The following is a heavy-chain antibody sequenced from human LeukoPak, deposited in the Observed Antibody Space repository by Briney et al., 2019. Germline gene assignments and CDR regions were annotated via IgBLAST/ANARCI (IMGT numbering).Heavy chain of an antibody. CDR3: ARGRNYYDSSGSRYNWFDP. CDR1: GYTFTGYH. V-gene: IGHV1-46*01. J-gene: IGHJ5*02. D-gene: IGHD3-22*01. CDR2: INPSGGST. Sequence: ASVKVSCKASGYTFTGYHMHWVRQAPGQGLEWMGIINPSGGSTSYAQKFQGRVTMTRDTSTSTVYMELSSLRSEDTAVYYCARGRNYYDSSGSRYNWFDPWGQGTLVTVSS.